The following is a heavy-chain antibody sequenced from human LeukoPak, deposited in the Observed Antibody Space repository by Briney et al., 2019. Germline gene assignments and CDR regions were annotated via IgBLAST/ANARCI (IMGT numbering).Heavy chain of an antibody. Sequence: GASVKVSCKASGYTFTGNYMHWVRQAPGQGLEWMGWINPNSGGTNYAQKFQGRVTMTRDTSISTAYMELSRLRSDDTAVYYCARGFGRRYDTNLLSYWGQGTLVTVSS. CDR2: INPNSGGT. D-gene: IGHD3-22*01. J-gene: IGHJ4*02. V-gene: IGHV1-2*02. CDR1: GYTFTGNY. CDR3: ARGFGRRYDTNLLSY.